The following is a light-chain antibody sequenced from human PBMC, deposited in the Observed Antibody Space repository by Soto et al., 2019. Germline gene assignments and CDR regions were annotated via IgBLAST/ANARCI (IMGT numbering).Light chain of an antibody. J-gene: IGLJ1*01. CDR3: SSHSSSSPYV. CDR2: EVS. Sequence: QSALTQPASVPGSPGQSITISCTGTSNDVGAYNYVSWYQQQPGKAPKLIIYEVSHRPSGVSNRFSGSKSGNTASLTISALHVEDEADYYCSSHSSSSPYVFGTGTKLTVL. V-gene: IGLV2-14*01. CDR1: SNDVGAYNY.